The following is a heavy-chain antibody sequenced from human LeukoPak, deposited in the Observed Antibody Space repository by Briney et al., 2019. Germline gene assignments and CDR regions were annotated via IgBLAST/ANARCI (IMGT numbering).Heavy chain of an antibody. CDR3: ARGVSGTGPDI. CDR1: GFTFSSYW. D-gene: IGHD5/OR15-5a*01. CDR2: IKTDGSNT. V-gene: IGHV3-74*01. J-gene: IGHJ3*02. Sequence: PGGSLRLSCAASGFTFSSYWMHWVRQAPGKGLVWVSRIKTDGSNTDYADSVKGRFTISRDNAKNTMYLQMNSLRAEDTAVYYCARGVSGTGPDIWGLGTMVTVSS.